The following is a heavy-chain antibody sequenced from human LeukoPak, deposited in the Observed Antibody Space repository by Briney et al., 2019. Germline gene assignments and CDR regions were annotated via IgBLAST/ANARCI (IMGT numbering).Heavy chain of an antibody. J-gene: IGHJ4*02. CDR2: IRYDGINQ. D-gene: IGHD3-10*01. CDR1: GFTFSSYG. CDR3: ARSDYGSGTYYSTFDY. V-gene: IGHV3-30*02. Sequence: GGSLRLSCAASGFTFSSYGLHWVRQAPGKGLKWVAFIRYDGINQYYTDSVKGRFTISRDNSKNTLYLQLNSLRADDTAVYFCARSDYGSGTYYSTFDYWGQGTLVTVSS.